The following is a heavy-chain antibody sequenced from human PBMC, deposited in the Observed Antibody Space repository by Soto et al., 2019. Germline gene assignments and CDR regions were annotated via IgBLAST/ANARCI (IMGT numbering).Heavy chain of an antibody. CDR1: GYTFTSYA. CDR3: ARVVWFGELPQYYYYGMDV. CDR2: INAGNGNT. D-gene: IGHD3-10*01. Sequence: GASVKVSCKASGYTFTSYAMHWVRQAPGQRLEWMGWINAGNGNTKYSQKFQGRVTITRDTSASTAYMELSSLRSEDTAVYYCARVVWFGELPQYYYYGMDVWGQGTTVTVSS. J-gene: IGHJ6*02. V-gene: IGHV1-3*01.